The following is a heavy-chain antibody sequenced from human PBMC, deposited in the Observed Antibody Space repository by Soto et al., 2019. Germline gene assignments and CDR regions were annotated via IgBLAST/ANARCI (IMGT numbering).Heavy chain of an antibody. D-gene: IGHD6-19*01. CDR1: GFSLSTSGVG. J-gene: IGHJ4*02. Sequence: QITLKESGPTLVKPTQPLTLTCTFSGFSLSTSGVGVGWIRQPPGKALEWLALIYWDDDKRYSPSLKSRLTITKDTSKNQVVLTMTNMDPVDTATYYCAHTKIAVAGPPRVFDYWGQGTLVTVSS. CDR3: AHTKIAVAGPPRVFDY. V-gene: IGHV2-5*02. CDR2: IYWDDDK.